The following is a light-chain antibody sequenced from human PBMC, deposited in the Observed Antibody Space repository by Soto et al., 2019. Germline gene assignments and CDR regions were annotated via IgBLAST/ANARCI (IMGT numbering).Light chain of an antibody. CDR1: QRISTY. CDR2: DAS. Sequence: IQMTQSPSSLSASVGDRVAITCRASQRISTYLNWYQQKPGKAPKFLMYDASNLQSGVPSRFSGGGSGTDFTLTISILQPEDFATYYCQQSYSTPRTFGQGTKV. J-gene: IGKJ1*01. V-gene: IGKV1-39*01. CDR3: QQSYSTPRT.